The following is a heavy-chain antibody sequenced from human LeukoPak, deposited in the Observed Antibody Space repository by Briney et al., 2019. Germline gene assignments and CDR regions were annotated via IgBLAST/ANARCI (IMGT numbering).Heavy chain of an antibody. CDR2: IYPNGST. D-gene: IGHD3-3*01. Sequence: SETLSLTCSVSGGPINSYWSWIRQSPGKGLEWIGCIYPNGSTSYNSPLKSRVTTSLDTSKKQVSLMLKSVTAADTAVYYRARDVRRALRFNNFYPYFGMDVWGKGTTVIVST. CDR1: GGPINSY. J-gene: IGHJ6*04. CDR3: ARDVRRALRFNNFYPYFGMDV. V-gene: IGHV4-59*01.